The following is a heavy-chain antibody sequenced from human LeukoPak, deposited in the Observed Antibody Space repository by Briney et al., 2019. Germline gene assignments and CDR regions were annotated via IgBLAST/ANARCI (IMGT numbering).Heavy chain of an antibody. CDR1: GGSISSYY. V-gene: IGHV3-21*01. CDR3: ARGRCSSTSCTDYYYGMDV. J-gene: IGHJ6*02. CDR2: ISSSSSYI. Sequence: KPSETLSLTCTVSGGSISSYYWSWIRQPPGKGLEWVSSISSSSSYIYYADSVKGRFTISRDNAKNSLYLQMNSLRAEDTAVYYCARGRCSSTSCTDYYYGMDVWGQGTTVTVSS. D-gene: IGHD2-2*01.